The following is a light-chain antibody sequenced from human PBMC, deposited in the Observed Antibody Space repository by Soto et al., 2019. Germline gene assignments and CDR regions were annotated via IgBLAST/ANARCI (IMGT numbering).Light chain of an antibody. CDR3: HQYNYWPPET. V-gene: IGKV3-15*01. Sequence: EIVMPQSPATLSVSPGERATLSCRASQSVSTDLAWYQQKPGQAPRLLIFGASTRATGIPARFSGSGSGTEFILTISSLQSEDSAVYYCHQYNYWPPETFGQGTKVDIK. J-gene: IGKJ1*01. CDR1: QSVSTD. CDR2: GAS.